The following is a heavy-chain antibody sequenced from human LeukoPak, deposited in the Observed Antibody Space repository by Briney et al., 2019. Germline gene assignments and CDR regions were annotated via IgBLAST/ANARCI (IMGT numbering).Heavy chain of an antibody. CDR1: GFTFSSYA. CDR3: ARDVYSSGWYSSYYFDY. CDR2: ISSSSSYI. D-gene: IGHD6-19*01. Sequence: GGSLRLSCAASGFTFSSYAMSWVRQAPGKGLEWVSSISSSSSYIYYADSVKGRFTISRDNAKNSLYLQMNSLRAEDTAVYYCARDVYSSGWYSSYYFDYWGQGTLVTVSS. V-gene: IGHV3-21*01. J-gene: IGHJ4*02.